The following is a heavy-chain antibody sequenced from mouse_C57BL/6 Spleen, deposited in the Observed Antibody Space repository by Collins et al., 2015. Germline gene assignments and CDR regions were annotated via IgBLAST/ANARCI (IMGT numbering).Heavy chain of an antibody. CDR3: ARSPIYYGNPWFAY. V-gene: IGHV3-2*02. CDR1: GYSITSDYA. J-gene: IGHJ3*01. CDR2: ISYSGST. Sequence: DVQLQESGPGLVKPSQSLSLTCIVTGYSITSDYAWNWIRQFPGNKLEWMGYISYSGSTSYNPSLKSRISITRDTSKNQFFLQLNSVTTEDTATYYCARSPIYYGNPWFAYWGQGTLVTVSA. D-gene: IGHD2-1*01.